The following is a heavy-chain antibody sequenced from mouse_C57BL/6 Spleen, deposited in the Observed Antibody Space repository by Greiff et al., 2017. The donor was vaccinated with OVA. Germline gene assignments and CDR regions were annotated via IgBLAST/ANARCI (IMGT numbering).Heavy chain of an antibody. Sequence: VHLVESGPGLVQPSQSLSIPCTVSGFSLTSYGVHWVRQSPGKGLEWLGVIWSGGSTDSTASFISILSISKDNSKSQVFFKMNSLQAEDTAIYYGARGDYYYGSSPAMDYWGQGTSVTVSS. J-gene: IGHJ4*01. CDR1: GFSLTSYG. CDR3: ARGDYYYGSSPAMDY. CDR2: IWSGGST. V-gene: IGHV2-2*01. D-gene: IGHD1-1*01.